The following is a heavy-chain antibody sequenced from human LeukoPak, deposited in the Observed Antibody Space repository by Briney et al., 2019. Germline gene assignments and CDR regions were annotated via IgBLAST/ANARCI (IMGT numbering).Heavy chain of an antibody. J-gene: IGHJ4*02. D-gene: IGHD1-26*01. Sequence: ASVKVSCKASGYTFTSYDINWVRQATGQGLEWMGWMNPNSGNTGYAQKFQGRVTMTRNTSISTAYMELSSLRPEDTAVYYCGKDLGGRWPLYYFDYWGQGTLVTVSS. V-gene: IGHV1-8*01. CDR2: MNPNSGNT. CDR3: GKDLGGRWPLYYFDY. CDR1: GYTFTSYD.